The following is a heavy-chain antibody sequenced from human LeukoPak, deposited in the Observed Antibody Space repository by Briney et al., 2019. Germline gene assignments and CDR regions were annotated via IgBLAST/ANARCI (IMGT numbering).Heavy chain of an antibody. V-gene: IGHV3-11*06. CDR2: ISSSSSYT. CDR1: GFTFSDYY. J-gene: IGHJ6*04. Sequence: GGSLRLSCAASGFTFSDYYMSWIRQAPGKGLEWVSYISSSSSYTNYADSVKGRFTISRDSAKNSLYLQMNSLRAEDTAVYYCARDIATGYYYYYGMDVWGKGTTVTVSS. CDR3: ARDIATGYYYYYGMDV. D-gene: IGHD6-13*01.